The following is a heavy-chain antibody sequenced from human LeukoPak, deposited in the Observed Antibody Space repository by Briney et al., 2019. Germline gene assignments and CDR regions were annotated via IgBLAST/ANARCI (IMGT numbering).Heavy chain of an antibody. Sequence: SETLSLTCTVSGGSISSSDYCWGWIRQPPGKGLESVGTIEYSGSTSYNPSLKSRVTMSVDTTKNQLSLRLRYVTAADTAVYYCASLTKTGTNKGYFDSWGQGTLAIVSS. D-gene: IGHD1-14*01. CDR3: ASLTKTGTNKGYFDS. CDR1: GGSISSSDYC. CDR2: IEYSGST. J-gene: IGHJ4*02. V-gene: IGHV4-39*01.